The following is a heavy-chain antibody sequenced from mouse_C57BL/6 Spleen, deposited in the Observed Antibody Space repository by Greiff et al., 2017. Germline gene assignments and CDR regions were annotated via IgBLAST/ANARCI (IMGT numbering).Heavy chain of an antibody. J-gene: IGHJ4*01. V-gene: IGHV1-26*01. D-gene: IGHD1-1*01. Sequence: EVQLQQSGPELVKPGASVKISCKASGYTFTDYYMNWVKQSHGKSLEWIGDINPNNGGNSYNQKLKGKATLTVDKSSSTGYMELRSLTSEDSAVYDCARWGYVISYGYAMDYWGQGTSVTVAS. CDR1: GYTFTDYY. CDR3: ARWGYVISYGYAMDY. CDR2: INPNNGGN.